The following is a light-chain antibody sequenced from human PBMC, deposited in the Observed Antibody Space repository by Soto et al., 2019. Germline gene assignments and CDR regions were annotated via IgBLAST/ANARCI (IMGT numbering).Light chain of an antibody. V-gene: IGKV3-15*01. CDR3: HQYNSWPPGT. Sequence: ERVLTQSRAILSVSPGARSTLACRASQSISRSLAWYQQKPGQAPRLFXSDASTRATGIPARFSGSGSGTEFTLTIRSLQSEDFALYYCHQYNSWPPGTFGQGTKVDIK. CDR1: QSISRS. J-gene: IGKJ2*01. CDR2: DAS.